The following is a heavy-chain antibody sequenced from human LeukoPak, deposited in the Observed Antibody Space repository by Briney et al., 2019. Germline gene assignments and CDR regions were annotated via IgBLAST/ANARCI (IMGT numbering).Heavy chain of an antibody. J-gene: IGHJ4*02. D-gene: IGHD3-3*01. CDR3: AKDPNPLYDFWTGYK. CDR1: GFTFTGHT. CDR2: IGGRDDRT. V-gene: IGHV3-23*01. Sequence: GGFLRLSCAASGFTFTGHTMTWLRQAPGKGLEWVSIIGGRDDRTYYADSVEGRFTISRENSKNILYLHMSSLRAEDTAVYYCAKDPNPLYDFWTGYKWGQGTLVTVSP.